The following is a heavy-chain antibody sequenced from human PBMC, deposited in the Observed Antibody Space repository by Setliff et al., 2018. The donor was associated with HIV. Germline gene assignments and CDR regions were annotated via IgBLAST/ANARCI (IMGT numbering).Heavy chain of an antibody. CDR2: VYHTGST. D-gene: IGHD2-15*01. V-gene: IGHV4-34*01. CDR1: GGSFSFYY. J-gene: IGHJ4*02. Sequence: SETLSLTCAVYGGSFSFYYWGWIRQPPGKGLEWIGNVYHTGSTYYNPSLKSRVAMSVDTSRNQFSLKLTSVTAADTAVYYCARRPIKGYGPFDSWGPGTLVTVSS. CDR3: ARRPIKGYGPFDS.